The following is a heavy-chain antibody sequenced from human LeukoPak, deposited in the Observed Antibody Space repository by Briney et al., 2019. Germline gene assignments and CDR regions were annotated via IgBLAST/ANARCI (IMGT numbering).Heavy chain of an antibody. Sequence: SETLSLTCTVSGGSISTSSYSWGWIRQPPGKGLEWIGSIYYSGSTYYNPSLKSRVTISVDTSKNQFSLKLSSVTAADTAVYYCARDLGGSYSSETWFDPWGQGTLVTVSS. CDR1: GGSISTSSYS. D-gene: IGHD1-26*01. CDR2: IYYSGST. CDR3: ARDLGGSYSSETWFDP. J-gene: IGHJ5*02. V-gene: IGHV4-39*07.